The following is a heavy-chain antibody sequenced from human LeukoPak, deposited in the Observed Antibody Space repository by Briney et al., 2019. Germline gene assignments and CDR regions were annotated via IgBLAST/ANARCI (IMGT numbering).Heavy chain of an antibody. V-gene: IGHV3-7*01. Sequence: PGGSLRLSCAASGFTFSSSWMSWVRQAPGKGLEWVANIKSDGSETYYVDSVKGRFTVSRDNAKNSLYLQMNSLRAEDTAVYYCARDYGGNYKWGQGTLVTVSS. CDR1: GFTFSSSW. D-gene: IGHD1-26*01. J-gene: IGHJ4*02. CDR3: ARDYGGNYK. CDR2: IKSDGSET.